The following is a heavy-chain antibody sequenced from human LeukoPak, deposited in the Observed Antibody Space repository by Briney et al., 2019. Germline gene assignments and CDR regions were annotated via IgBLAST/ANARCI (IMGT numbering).Heavy chain of an antibody. Sequence: ASVKVSCKASGYTFTSYGISWVRQAPGQGLEWMGWMNPNSGNTGYAQKFQGRVTMTRNTSISTAYMELSSLRSEDTAVYYCALDYYDSSGYYRGNWFDPWGQGTLVTVSS. CDR2: MNPNSGNT. CDR3: ALDYYDSSGYYRGNWFDP. J-gene: IGHJ5*02. D-gene: IGHD3-22*01. V-gene: IGHV1-8*02. CDR1: GYTFTSYG.